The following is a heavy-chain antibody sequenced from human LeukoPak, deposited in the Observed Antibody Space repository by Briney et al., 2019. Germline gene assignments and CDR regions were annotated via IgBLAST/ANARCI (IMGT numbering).Heavy chain of an antibody. J-gene: IGHJ4*02. CDR2: IYPSDSDT. V-gene: IGHV5-51*01. Sequence: GESLKISCKGSGYSFTSHWIGWVRQMPGKGLEWMGIIYPSDSDTRYGPSFQGQVTISADKSISTAYLQWSSLKASDTAMYYCARLGYDSSGTYYFDYWGQGTLVTVSS. CDR1: GYSFTSHW. D-gene: IGHD3-22*01. CDR3: ARLGYDSSGTYYFDY.